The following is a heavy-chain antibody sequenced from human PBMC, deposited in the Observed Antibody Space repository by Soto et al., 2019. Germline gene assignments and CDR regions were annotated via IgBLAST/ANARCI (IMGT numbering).Heavy chain of an antibody. CDR3: AVLRWFGELSPA. J-gene: IGHJ5*02. D-gene: IGHD3-10*01. Sequence: QVQLQQWGAGLLKPSETLSLTCAVYGGSFSGYYWSWIRQPPGKGLEWIGEINHSGSTNYNPSLKSRVTRSVDTSKNQFSLKLSSVTAADTAVYYCAVLRWFGELSPAWGKGTLVTVSS. CDR1: GGSFSGYY. V-gene: IGHV4-34*01. CDR2: INHSGST.